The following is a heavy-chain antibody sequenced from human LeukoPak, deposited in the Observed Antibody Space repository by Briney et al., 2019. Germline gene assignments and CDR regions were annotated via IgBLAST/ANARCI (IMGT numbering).Heavy chain of an antibody. J-gene: IGHJ4*02. CDR1: GYTFTSYG. CDR2: IIPILGIA. D-gene: IGHD2-21*01. Sequence: SVKVSCKASGYTFTSYGISWVRQAPGQGLEWMGRIIPILGIANYAQKFQGRVTITADKSTSAAYMELSSLRSEDTAVYYCARAAGGAYFDYWGQGTLVTVSS. V-gene: IGHV1-69*04. CDR3: ARAAGGAYFDY.